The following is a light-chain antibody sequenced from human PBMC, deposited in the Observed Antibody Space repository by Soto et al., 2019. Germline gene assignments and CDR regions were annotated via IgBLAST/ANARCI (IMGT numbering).Light chain of an antibody. J-gene: IGKJ5*01. V-gene: IGKV3-11*01. CDR2: DAF. Sequence: EIVLTQSPATLSLSPGDRATLSCRANQSVGSSLAWIRQRPGQAPSLVIYDAFNRASGTPARFSGSGSGTDFTLTISRLESADFATYYCQQRSTLPMTFGQGTRLEI. CDR1: QSVGSS. CDR3: QQRSTLPMT.